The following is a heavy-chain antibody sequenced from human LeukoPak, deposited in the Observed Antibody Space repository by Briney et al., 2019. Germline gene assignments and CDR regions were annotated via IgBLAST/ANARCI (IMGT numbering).Heavy chain of an antibody. CDR3: ARAAGGLYYDSSGYFDY. Sequence: GGSLRLSCAASGFTFRSYGMHWVRQAPGKGLVWVSRINSDGSSTSYADSVKGRFTISRDNAKNTLYLQMNSLRAEDTAVYYCARAAGGLYYDSSGYFDYWGQGTLVTVSS. CDR2: INSDGSST. J-gene: IGHJ4*02. CDR1: GFTFRSYG. D-gene: IGHD3-22*01. V-gene: IGHV3-74*01.